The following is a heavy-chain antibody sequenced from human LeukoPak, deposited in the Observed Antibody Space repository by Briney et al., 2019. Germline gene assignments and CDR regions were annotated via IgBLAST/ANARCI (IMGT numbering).Heavy chain of an antibody. V-gene: IGHV1-18*01. CDR3: ARANQYQPTYYMDV. CDR1: GYTFTSYG. J-gene: IGHJ6*03. CDR2: ISAYNGNT. D-gene: IGHD2-2*01. Sequence: ASVKVSCKASGYTFTSYGISWVRQAPGQGLEWMGWISAYNGNTNYAQKLQGRVTMTTDTSTSTAYMELRSLRSDDTAVYYCARANQYQPTYYMDVWGKGTTVTISS.